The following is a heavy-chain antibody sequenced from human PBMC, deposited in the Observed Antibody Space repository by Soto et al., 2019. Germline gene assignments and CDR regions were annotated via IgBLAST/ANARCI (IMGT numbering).Heavy chain of an antibody. V-gene: IGHV3-21*01. CDR1: GFTFSSYS. CDR2: ISSSSSYI. D-gene: IGHD5-18*01. J-gene: IGHJ5*02. Sequence: GGSLRLSCAASGFTFSSYSMNWVRQAPGKGLEWVSSISSSSSYIYYADSVKGRFTISRDNAKNSLYLQMNSLRAEDTAVYYCARSTSPPRGYSVGFDPWGQATRVTVAS. CDR3: ARSTSPPRGYSVGFDP.